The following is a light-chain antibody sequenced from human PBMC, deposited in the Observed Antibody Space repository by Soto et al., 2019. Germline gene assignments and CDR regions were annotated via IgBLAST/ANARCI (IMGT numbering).Light chain of an antibody. V-gene: IGLV2-8*01. CDR1: SSDVGGYNY. Sequence: QSVLTQPPSASGSPGQSVTISCTGTSSDVGGYNYVSWYQQHPGKAPKLMIYEVSKRPSGVPDRFSGSRSGNTASLTVSGLQAEDEADYYSSSYTGNNNHVFGTGTKLTVL. J-gene: IGLJ1*01. CDR3: SSYTGNNNHV. CDR2: EVS.